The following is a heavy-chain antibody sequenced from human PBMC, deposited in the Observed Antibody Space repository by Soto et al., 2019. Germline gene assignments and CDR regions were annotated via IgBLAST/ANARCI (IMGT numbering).Heavy chain of an antibody. Sequence: ASVKVSCKASGYTFTSYGISWVRQAPGQGLEWMGWISAYNGNTNYAQKLQGRVTMTTDTSTSTAYMELRSLRSDDTAVYYCATRLARATYYYYGMDVWGQGTTVTVSS. CDR3: ATRLARATYYYYGMDV. V-gene: IGHV1-18*01. D-gene: IGHD5-12*01. J-gene: IGHJ6*02. CDR2: ISAYNGNT. CDR1: GYTFTSYG.